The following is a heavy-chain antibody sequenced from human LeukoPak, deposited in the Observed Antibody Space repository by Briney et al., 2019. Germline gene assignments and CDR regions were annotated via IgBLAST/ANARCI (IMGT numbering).Heavy chain of an antibody. J-gene: IGHJ4*02. Sequence: GGSLRLSCAASGFTVDGHYMNWGREAPGKGLEWVSVVYSGGTTFYADSVKGRFTISRDNSKNMLYLHMNSLRAEDTAVYYCARHLWFDYWGQGTLVTVSS. D-gene: IGHD3-16*01. V-gene: IGHV3-66*04. CDR2: VYSGGTT. CDR1: GFTVDGHY. CDR3: ARHLWFDY.